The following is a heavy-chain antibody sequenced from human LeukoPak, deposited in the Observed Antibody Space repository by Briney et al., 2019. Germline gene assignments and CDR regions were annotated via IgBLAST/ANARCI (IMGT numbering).Heavy chain of an antibody. D-gene: IGHD3-3*01. CDR2: IRYDGSNK. V-gene: IGHV3-30*02. J-gene: IGHJ6*03. CDR1: GFTFSSYG. CDR3: ARDPDFWSGSYYYYYMDV. Sequence: GGSLRLSCAASGFTFSSYGMHWVRQAPGKGLEWVAFIRYDGSNKYYADSVKGRLTISRDNAKNSLYLQMNSLRAEDTAVYYCARDPDFWSGSYYYYYMDVWGKGTTVTVSS.